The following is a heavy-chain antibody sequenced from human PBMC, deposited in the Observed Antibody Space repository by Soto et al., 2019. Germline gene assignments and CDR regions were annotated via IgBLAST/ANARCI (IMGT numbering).Heavy chain of an antibody. Sequence: LRLSCAASGFTFNNFAMSWVRQAPGMGLEWVSTVSGRSATTYSADSVKGRFTISRDNSKNTLLLQMNSLRAEDTAVYFCAKGYSDSPKNSFDSWGQGALVTVSS. V-gene: IGHV3-23*01. J-gene: IGHJ4*02. D-gene: IGHD5-12*01. CDR3: AKGYSDSPKNSFDS. CDR2: VSGRSATT. CDR1: GFTFNNFA.